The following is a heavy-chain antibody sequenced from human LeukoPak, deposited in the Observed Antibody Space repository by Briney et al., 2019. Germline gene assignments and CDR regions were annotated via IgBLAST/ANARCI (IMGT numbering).Heavy chain of an antibody. CDR3: ARGLDIVATIVFYY. D-gene: IGHD5-12*01. CDR2: ISSSSSYI. CDR1: GFTFSTYG. V-gene: IGHV3-21*01. J-gene: IGHJ4*02. Sequence: GGSLRLSCAASGFTFSTYGMHWVRQAPGKGLEWVSSISSSSSYIYYADSVKGRFTISRDNAKNSLYLQMNSLRAEDTAVYYCARGLDIVATIVFYYWGQGTLVTVSS.